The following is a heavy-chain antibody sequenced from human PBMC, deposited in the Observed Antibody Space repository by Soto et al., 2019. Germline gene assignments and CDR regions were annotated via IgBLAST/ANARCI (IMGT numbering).Heavy chain of an antibody. CDR1: GFSLSTSGVG. Sequence: SGPTLVKPTQTLTLTCTFSGFSLSTSGVGVGWIRQPPGKALEWLALIYWDDDKRYSPSLKSRLTINKDTSKNQVVLTMTNMDPVDTATYYCAHSPLYCSGGSCFMFDYWGQGTLVTVSS. CDR2: IYWDDDK. CDR3: AHSPLYCSGGSCFMFDY. J-gene: IGHJ4*02. V-gene: IGHV2-5*02. D-gene: IGHD2-15*01.